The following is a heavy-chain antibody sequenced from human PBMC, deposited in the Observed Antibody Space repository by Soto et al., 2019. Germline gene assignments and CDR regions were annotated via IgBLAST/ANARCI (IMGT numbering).Heavy chain of an antibody. D-gene: IGHD6-19*01. CDR2: ISYDGSNK. J-gene: IGHJ4*02. CDR1: GFSFSSYG. CDR3: VAGQYFFDY. V-gene: IGHV3-30*03. Sequence: QVQLVESGGGVVQPGRSLRLSCAASGFSFSSYGMQWVRQAPGKGLEWVAVISYDGSNKYYADSVKDRFTISRDNSKKTLYLHMNSLRADDTAVYYCVAGQYFFDYSGQGTLVTVSS.